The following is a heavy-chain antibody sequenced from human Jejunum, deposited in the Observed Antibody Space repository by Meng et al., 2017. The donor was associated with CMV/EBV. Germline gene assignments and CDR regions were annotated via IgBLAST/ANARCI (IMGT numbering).Heavy chain of an antibody. V-gene: IGHV4-31*02. Sequence: SGDSISSGGYYWSWIRQHPGKGLEWIGYIYYSGSTYYNPSLKSRITISVDTSKNQFSLNLGSVTAADTAVYYCTREVLYDIYNWLDPWGQGILVTVSS. CDR1: GDSISSGGYY. CDR3: TREVLYDIYNWLDP. J-gene: IGHJ5*02. D-gene: IGHD3-9*01. CDR2: IYYSGST.